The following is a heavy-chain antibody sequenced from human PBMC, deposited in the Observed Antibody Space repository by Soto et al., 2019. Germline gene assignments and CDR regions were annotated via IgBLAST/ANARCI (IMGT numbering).Heavy chain of an antibody. Sequence: SETLSLTCTVSGDSINNDGHSWSWIRQPPGEGLEWIGYIYQTGTTQYNPSLSSRVSISADRSKNQFSLHLTSVTAADTAVYYCARAVFCTDGFCFPNWLDPWGQGILVTVSS. V-gene: IGHV4-30-2*01. J-gene: IGHJ5*02. CDR3: ARAVFCTDGFCFPNWLDP. CDR2: IYQTGTT. CDR1: GDSINNDGHS. D-gene: IGHD2-8*01.